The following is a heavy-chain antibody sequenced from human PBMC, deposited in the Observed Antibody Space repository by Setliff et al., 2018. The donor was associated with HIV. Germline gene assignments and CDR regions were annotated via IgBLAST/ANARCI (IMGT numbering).Heavy chain of an antibody. CDR3: ASTTDY. Sequence: LTCAVSGGSISSSNWWSWVRQPPGKGLEWVSSISTTGSDRFYTDSVKGRFTISRDNAKKSLYMQMNSLRAEDTAVYYCASTTDYWGQGTLVTVSS. D-gene: IGHD1-26*01. V-gene: IGHV3-21*04. J-gene: IGHJ4*02. CDR2: ISTTGSDR. CDR1: GGSISSSN.